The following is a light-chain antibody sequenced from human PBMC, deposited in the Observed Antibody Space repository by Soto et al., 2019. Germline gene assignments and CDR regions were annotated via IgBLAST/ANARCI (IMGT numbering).Light chain of an antibody. Sequence: SYELTQPPSVSVAPGQTARISWGGNNIGSKGVHWYQQKPGQAPVLVVFDDSDRPSGIPERFSGSNSGNTATLTISRVEAGDEADYYCQVWDTSNDHLVFGGGTKVTVL. V-gene: IGLV3-21*02. CDR2: DDS. CDR3: QVWDTSNDHLV. J-gene: IGLJ2*01. CDR1: NIGSKG.